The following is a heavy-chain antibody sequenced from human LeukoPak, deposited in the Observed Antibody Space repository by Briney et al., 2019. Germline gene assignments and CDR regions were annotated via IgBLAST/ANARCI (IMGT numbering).Heavy chain of an antibody. CDR2: ISYGGSNK. Sequence: GGSLRLSCAASGFAFSSYAMHWVRQAPGKGLEWVAIISYGGSNKYYADSVKGRFTISRDNSKNTLFLQMNSLRAEDTAVYYCARGLYSGSYQYYFDYWGQGTLVTVSS. CDR1: GFAFSSYA. D-gene: IGHD1-26*01. V-gene: IGHV3-30-3*01. CDR3: ARGLYSGSYQYYFDY. J-gene: IGHJ4*02.